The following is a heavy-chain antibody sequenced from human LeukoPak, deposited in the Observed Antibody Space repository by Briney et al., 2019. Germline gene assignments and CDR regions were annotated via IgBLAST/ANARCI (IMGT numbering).Heavy chain of an antibody. J-gene: IGHJ4*02. V-gene: IGHV1-18*01. CDR1: GYTFTSYG. CDR3: ASYSGYAQ. Sequence: AASVKVSCKASGYTFTSYGISWVRQAPGQGLEWMGWISAYNGNTNYAQKFQGRVTITRNTSITTAYMELSGLTSEDTAVYYCASYSGYAQWGQGTLVTVSS. CDR2: ISAYNGNT. D-gene: IGHD5-12*01.